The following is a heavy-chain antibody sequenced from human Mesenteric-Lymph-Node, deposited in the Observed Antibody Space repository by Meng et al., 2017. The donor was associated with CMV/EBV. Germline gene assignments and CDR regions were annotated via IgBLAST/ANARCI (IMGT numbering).Heavy chain of an antibody. CDR2: IYSGGST. Sequence: ETLSLTCAASGFTVSSNYMSWVRQAPAKGLEWVSVIYSGGSTYYADSVKGRFTISRDNSKNTLYLQMTSLRAEDTAVYYCARGLGSSWFDYWGQGTLVTVSS. J-gene: IGHJ4*02. D-gene: IGHD6-13*01. V-gene: IGHV3-53*01. CDR1: GFTVSSNY. CDR3: ARGLGSSWFDY.